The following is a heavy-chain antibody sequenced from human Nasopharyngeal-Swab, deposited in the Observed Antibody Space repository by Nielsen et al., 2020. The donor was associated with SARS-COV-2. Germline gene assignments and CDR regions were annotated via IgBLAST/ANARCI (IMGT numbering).Heavy chain of an antibody. CDR1: GFTFSSYG. D-gene: IGHD5-18*01. Sequence: GGSLRLSCAASGFTFSSYGMHWVRQAPGKGLEWVAVISYDGSNKYYADSVKGRFTISRDNSKNTLYLQMNSLRAEDTAVYYCARGGSYDDKGGYYYMDVWGKGTTVTVSS. CDR2: ISYDGSNK. CDR3: ARGGSYDDKGGYYYMDV. V-gene: IGHV3-30*19. J-gene: IGHJ6*03.